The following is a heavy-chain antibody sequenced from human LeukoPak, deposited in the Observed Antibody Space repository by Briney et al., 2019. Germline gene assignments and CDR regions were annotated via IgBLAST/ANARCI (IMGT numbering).Heavy chain of an antibody. V-gene: IGHV4-59*01. CDR2: IYTSGST. CDR3: ARDCSGGRCYNGIVAGMDV. CDR1: GGSISSYY. J-gene: IGHJ6*02. Sequence: PSETLSLTCTVSGGSISSYYWSWIRQPPGKGLEWIGYIYTSGSTNYNPSLKSRVTISVDTSKNQLSLNLSSVTAADTAAYYCARDCSGGRCYNGIVAGMDVWGQGTTVTVSS. D-gene: IGHD2-15*01.